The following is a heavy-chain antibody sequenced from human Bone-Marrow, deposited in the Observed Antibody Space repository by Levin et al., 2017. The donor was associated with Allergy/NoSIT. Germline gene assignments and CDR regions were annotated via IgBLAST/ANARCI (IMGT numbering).Heavy chain of an antibody. J-gene: IGHJ4*02. CDR1: GGSISSGEYY. CDR3: ARFPPSWGHCTDGDCVVV. V-gene: IGHV4-30-4*01. D-gene: IGHD2-21*01. Sequence: PSETLSLTCSVAGGSISSGEYYWSWIRQPPGRGLEWIAYMYTTGTTHYNPSLKSRVSVSLDMSKNQFSLKLSSLTAADTAVYYCARFPPSWGHCTDGDCVVVWGQGTLVTVSS. CDR2: MYTTGTT.